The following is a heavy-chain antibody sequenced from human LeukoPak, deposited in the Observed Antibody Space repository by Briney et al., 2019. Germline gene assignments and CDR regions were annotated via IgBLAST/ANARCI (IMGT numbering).Heavy chain of an antibody. D-gene: IGHD1-26*01. Sequence: SETLSLTCTGSGGSIGGTTYYWGWIRQPPGKGLEWIGSIYYTGGTYYNPSLKTRVTISVDTSKNQFSLNLTSVTAGDTAVYYCARPPSQPTNTRGTLFDPWGQGTLVTVSS. J-gene: IGHJ5*02. CDR3: ARPPSQPTNTRGTLFDP. CDR2: IYYTGGT. CDR1: GGSIGGTTYY. V-gene: IGHV4-39*01.